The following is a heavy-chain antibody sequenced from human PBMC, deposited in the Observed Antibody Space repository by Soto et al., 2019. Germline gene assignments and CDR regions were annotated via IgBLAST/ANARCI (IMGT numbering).Heavy chain of an antibody. V-gene: IGHV1-18*04. D-gene: IGHD3-22*01. CDR2: ISAYNGDT. CDR3: ARDWSRYYDNSGRIGFY. CDR1: GYTFRSYG. Sequence: ASVKVSCKASGYTFRSYGISWVRQAPGQGLEWVGWISAYNGDTHYAPKFQDRITLTTETSTDTAYMELRSLRLDDTAVYYCARDWSRYYDNSGRIGFYWGQGSFVPVSS. J-gene: IGHJ4*02.